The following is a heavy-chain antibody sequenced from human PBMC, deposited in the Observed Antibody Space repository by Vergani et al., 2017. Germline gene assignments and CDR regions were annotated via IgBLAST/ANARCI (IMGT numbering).Heavy chain of an antibody. CDR2: IHYSENT. CDR3: ASDTHSGQRADR. D-gene: IGHD6-19*01. Sequence: QVQLQESGPGLVKSSETLSLTCSVSFDSIRNLYCNWFRQPPGKGLEWIVSIHYSENTNYNPSLKTRVTISVDTSKNQFSLTLTSVTAADTAVYYCASDTHSGQRADRWGQGILVTVTS. J-gene: IGHJ5*02. V-gene: IGHV4-59*11. CDR1: FDSIRNLY.